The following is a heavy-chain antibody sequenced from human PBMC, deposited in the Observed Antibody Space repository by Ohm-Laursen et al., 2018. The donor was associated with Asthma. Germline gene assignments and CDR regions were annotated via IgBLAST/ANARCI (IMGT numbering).Heavy chain of an antibody. CDR1: GGSFSGYY. D-gene: IGHD2-8*02. J-gene: IGHJ6*02. CDR3: ARDDCTGGVCCGRPYYYYGMDV. CDR2: INHSGGT. Sequence: SETLSLTCAVYGGSFSGYYWSWIRQPPGKGLEWIGEINHSGGTNYNPSLKSRVTISVDTSKNQFSLKLSSVTAADTAVYYCARDDCTGGVCCGRPYYYYGMDVWGQGTTVTVSS. V-gene: IGHV4-34*01.